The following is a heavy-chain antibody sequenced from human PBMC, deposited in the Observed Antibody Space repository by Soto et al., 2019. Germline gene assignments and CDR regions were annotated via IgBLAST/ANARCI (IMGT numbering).Heavy chain of an antibody. V-gene: IGHV3-23*01. CDR3: AKAGYYGSGSYYNSKQPNGY. D-gene: IGHD3-10*01. CDR1: GFTFSSYA. Sequence: EVQLLESGGGLVQPGGSLRLSCAASGFTFSSYAMSWVRQAPGKGLEWVSAISGSGGSTYYADSVKGRFTISRDNSKSTLYLQMNSLRAEDTAVYYCAKAGYYGSGSYYNSKQPNGYWGQGTLVTVSS. J-gene: IGHJ4*02. CDR2: ISGSGGST.